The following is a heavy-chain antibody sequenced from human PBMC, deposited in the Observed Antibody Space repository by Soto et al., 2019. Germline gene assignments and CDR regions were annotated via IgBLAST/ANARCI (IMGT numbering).Heavy chain of an antibody. J-gene: IGHJ3*02. D-gene: IGHD3-9*01. Sequence: QVQLQESGPRLVKPSETLSLTCTVSGGSISHFYWSWIRQSPGKGLEWLGYIYDSGSTSYNPSLKSRAPMSMDTSTTQFSLNLSSVTAADTAVYFCAASYYAIFTGHFAFDIWGHGTMVTVSS. CDR3: AASYYAIFTGHFAFDI. CDR1: GGSISHFY. V-gene: IGHV4-59*01. CDR2: IYDSGST.